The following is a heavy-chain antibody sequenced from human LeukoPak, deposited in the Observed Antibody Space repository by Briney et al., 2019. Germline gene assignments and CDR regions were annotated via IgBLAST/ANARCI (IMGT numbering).Heavy chain of an antibody. CDR2: ISGSGGST. CDR3: AKYSGYEYYYHYYMDV. CDR1: GFTFSSYG. D-gene: IGHD5-12*01. Sequence: GGSLRLSCAASGFTFSSYGMSWVRQAPGKGLEWVSAISGSGGSTYYADSVKGRFTISRDNSKNTLYLQINSLRAEDTAVYYCAKYSGYEYYYHYYMDVWGKGTTVTVSS. V-gene: IGHV3-23*01. J-gene: IGHJ6*03.